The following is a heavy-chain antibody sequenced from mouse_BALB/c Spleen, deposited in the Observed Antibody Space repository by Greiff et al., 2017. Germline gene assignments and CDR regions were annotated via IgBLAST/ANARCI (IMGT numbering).Heavy chain of an antibody. Sequence: DVQLQESGPGLVKPSQSLSLTCTVTGYSITSDYAWNWIRQFPGNKLEWMGYISYSGSTSYNPSLKSRISITRDTSKNQFFLQLNSVTTEDTATYYCARRCDGFAYWGQGTLVTVSA. CDR3: ARRCDGFAY. CDR2: ISYSGST. J-gene: IGHJ3*01. V-gene: IGHV3-2*02. D-gene: IGHD1-1*01. CDR1: GYSITSDYA.